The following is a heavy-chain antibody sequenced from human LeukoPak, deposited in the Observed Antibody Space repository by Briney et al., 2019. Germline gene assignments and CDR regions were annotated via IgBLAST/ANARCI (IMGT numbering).Heavy chain of an antibody. CDR3: ARDLDFGDQDLGY. Sequence: ASVKVSCKASGYTFTSYAMHWVRQAPGQRLEWMGWINAGNGNTQYSQNFQGRVTMTRDTSASTVYMELSSLRSEDTAVYYCARDLDFGDQDLGYWGQGTLVTVSS. V-gene: IGHV1-3*01. CDR1: GYTFTSYA. CDR2: INAGNGNT. D-gene: IGHD4-17*01. J-gene: IGHJ4*02.